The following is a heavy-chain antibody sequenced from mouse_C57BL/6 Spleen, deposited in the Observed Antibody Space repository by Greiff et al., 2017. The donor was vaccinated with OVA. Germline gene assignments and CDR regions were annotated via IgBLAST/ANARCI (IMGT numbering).Heavy chain of an antibody. CDR1: GFNIKDYY. J-gene: IGHJ3*01. D-gene: IGHD1-1*01. CDR2: IDPEDGDT. CDR3: TTVSYPFAY. V-gene: IGHV14-1*01. Sequence: VHVKQSGAELVRPGASVKLSCTASGFNIKDYYMHWVKQRPEQGLEWIGRIDPEDGDTEYAPKFQGKATMTADTSSNTAYLQLSSLTSEDTAVYYCTTVSYPFAYWGQGTLVTVSA.